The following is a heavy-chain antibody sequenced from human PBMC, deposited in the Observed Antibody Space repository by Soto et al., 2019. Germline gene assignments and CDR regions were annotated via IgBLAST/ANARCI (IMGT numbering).Heavy chain of an antibody. J-gene: IGHJ4*02. CDR2: ISAYNGNT. CDR3: ARDVPTVTTGGPDY. Sequence: QVQLVQSGVEVEKPGASVKVSCKASGYTFTSYGISWVRQAPGQGLEWMGWISAYNGNTNYAQKFQGRVTMTTDTSTSTAYMELRSLRFDDTAVYYFARDVPTVTTGGPDYWGQGTLVTVSS. V-gene: IGHV1-18*01. D-gene: IGHD4-17*01. CDR1: GYTFTSYG.